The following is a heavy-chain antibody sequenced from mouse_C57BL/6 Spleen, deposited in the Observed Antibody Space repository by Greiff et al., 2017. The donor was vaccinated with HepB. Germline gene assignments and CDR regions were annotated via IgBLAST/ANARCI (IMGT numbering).Heavy chain of an antibody. CDR1: GYTFTSYW. Sequence: VKLQQPGAELVKPGASVKMSCKASGYTFTSYWITWVKQRPGQGLEWIGDIYPGSGSTNYNEKFKSKATLTVDTSSSTAYMQLSSLTSEDSAVYYCARRGAQAPGYFDYWGQGTTLTVSS. V-gene: IGHV1-55*01. CDR3: ARRGAQAPGYFDY. CDR2: IYPGSGST. D-gene: IGHD3-2*02. J-gene: IGHJ2*01.